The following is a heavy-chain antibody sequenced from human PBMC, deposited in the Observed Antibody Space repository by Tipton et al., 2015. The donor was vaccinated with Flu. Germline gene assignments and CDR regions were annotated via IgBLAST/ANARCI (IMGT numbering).Heavy chain of an antibody. J-gene: IGHJ4*02. CDR2: ISGSGGST. Sequence: SLRLSCAGSGFTFSTFGMRWFRQAPGKGLEWVSGISGSGGSTSYADSVKGRFTISRDDSKNTVYLQMNSLSAEDTAVYYCARGTNSILSLPFDNWGQGTLVTVSS. CDR3: ARGTNSILSLPFDN. CDR1: GFTFSTFG. D-gene: IGHD3-3*02. V-gene: IGHV3-23*01.